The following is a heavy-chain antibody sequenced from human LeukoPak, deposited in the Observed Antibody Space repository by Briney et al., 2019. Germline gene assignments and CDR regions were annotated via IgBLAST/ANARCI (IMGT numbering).Heavy chain of an antibody. CDR2: IKQDGSEK. J-gene: IGHJ4*02. CDR3: ASQVGATTETDY. V-gene: IGHV3-7*02. Sequence: PGGSLRLSCAASGFTFSTYWMSWVRQAPGKGLEWVANIKQDGSEKYYVDSVKGRFTISRDNSKNTLYLQMNSLRAEDTAVYFCASQVGATTETDYWGQGTLVTVSS. CDR1: GFTFSTYW. D-gene: IGHD1-26*01.